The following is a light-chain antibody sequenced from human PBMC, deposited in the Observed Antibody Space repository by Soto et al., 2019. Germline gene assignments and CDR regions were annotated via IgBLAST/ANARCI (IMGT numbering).Light chain of an antibody. V-gene: IGKV2-28*01. J-gene: IGKJ1*01. CDR3: MQALQIPWT. CDR2: LGS. Sequence: DIVMTQSPLSLSVTPGEPASISCRSSQSLLLRNGNNYLDWYLQKPGQSPQLLIYLGSNRASGVHDRFSGRGSGTDFTLRISRVEAEDVGVYYCMQALQIPWTFGQGTKVDIK. CDR1: QSLLLRNGNNY.